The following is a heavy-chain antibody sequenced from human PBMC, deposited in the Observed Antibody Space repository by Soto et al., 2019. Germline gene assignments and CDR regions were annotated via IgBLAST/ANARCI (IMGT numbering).Heavy chain of an antibody. CDR1: GGSISSYY. Sequence: SETLSLTCTVSGGSISSYYWSWIRQPPGKGLEWIGYIYYSGSTNYNPSLKSRVTMSVDTSKNQFSLNLSSVTAADTAVYYCARRTHGPEKYYFDYWGQGTLVTVSS. CDR3: ARRTHGPEKYYFDY. J-gene: IGHJ4*02. V-gene: IGHV4-59*01. CDR2: IYYSGST. D-gene: IGHD2-8*01.